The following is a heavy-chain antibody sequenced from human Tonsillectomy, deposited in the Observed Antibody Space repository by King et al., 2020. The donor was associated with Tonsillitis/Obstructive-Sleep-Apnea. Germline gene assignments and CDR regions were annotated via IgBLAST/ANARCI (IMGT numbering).Heavy chain of an antibody. D-gene: IGHD1-1*01. V-gene: IGHV3-74*01. CDR2: ITSDGSTT. J-gene: IGHJ6*02. CDR1: GFTFNSYW. Sequence: VQLQESGGNLVQPGGSLRLSCAASGFTFNSYWMHWVRQAPGKGLVWVSHITSDGSTTNYADSVKGRFTISRDNAKNTLYLQMNSLRAEDTAVYYCARNEQRRSWNAAHYSYGLDVWGQGTTVTVSS. CDR3: ARNEQRRSWNAAHYSYGLDV.